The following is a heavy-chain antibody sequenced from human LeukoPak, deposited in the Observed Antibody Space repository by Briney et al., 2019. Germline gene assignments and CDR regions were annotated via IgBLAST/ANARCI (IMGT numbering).Heavy chain of an antibody. CDR2: ISGSGGST. J-gene: IGHJ4*02. Sequence: GGFLRLSCAASGFTFSSYAMSWVRQAPGKGLEWGSAISGSGGSTYYADSVKGRFTISRDNSKNTLYLQMNSLRAEDTAVYYCANSAGAPDWYYFDYWGQGTLVTVSS. D-gene: IGHD3-9*01. CDR1: GFTFSSYA. CDR3: ANSAGAPDWYYFDY. V-gene: IGHV3-23*01.